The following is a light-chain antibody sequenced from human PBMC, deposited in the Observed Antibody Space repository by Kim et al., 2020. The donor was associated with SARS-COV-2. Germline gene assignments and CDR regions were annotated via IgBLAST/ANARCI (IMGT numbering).Light chain of an antibody. CDR1: QTISTW. Sequence: DIQMTQSPSTLSASVGDSVTITCRASQTISTWLAWYQLKPGKTPNLLIYKASSLQNGVPSRFSGSGSGTEFSLTITSLQPDDFATYYCQQYMSYYTFGQGTKLEI. CDR2: KAS. CDR3: QQYMSYYT. V-gene: IGKV1-5*03. J-gene: IGKJ2*01.